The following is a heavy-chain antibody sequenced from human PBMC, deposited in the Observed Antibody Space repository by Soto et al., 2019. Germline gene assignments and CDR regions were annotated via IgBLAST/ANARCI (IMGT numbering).Heavy chain of an antibody. CDR1: GGSISSYY. CDR3: ARRWGGTFDI. Sequence: ETLSLTCSVSGGSISSYYWSWIRQPPGKGLEWIGYIYYSGSTNYNPSLKSRVTISVDTSKNQFSLRLNSVTAADTAVYYCARRWGGTFDIWGQGTMVTVSS. V-gene: IGHV4-59*08. J-gene: IGHJ3*02. D-gene: IGHD3-10*01. CDR2: IYYSGST.